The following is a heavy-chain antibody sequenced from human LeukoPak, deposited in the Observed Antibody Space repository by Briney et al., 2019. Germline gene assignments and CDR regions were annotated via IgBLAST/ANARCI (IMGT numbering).Heavy chain of an antibody. J-gene: IGHJ5*02. V-gene: IGHV3-64*01. CDR2: ITNNGRST. D-gene: IGHD3-10*01. CDR1: GFTFSRYA. Sequence: GGSLRLSCAASGFTFSRYAMHWVRQAPGKGLEYVSAITNNGRSTYYANSVKGRFTISRDNSKNTLYLQMGSLRAEDTAVYYCARDALYYGSGSHNWFDPWGQGTLVTVSS. CDR3: ARDALYYGSGSHNWFDP.